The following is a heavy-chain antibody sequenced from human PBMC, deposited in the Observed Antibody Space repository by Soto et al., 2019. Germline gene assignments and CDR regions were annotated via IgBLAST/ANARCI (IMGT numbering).Heavy chain of an antibody. CDR2: IIPIFGTA. Sequence: SVKVSCKASGGTFSSYAISWVRQAPGQGLEWMGGIIPIFGTANYAQKFQGRVTITADESTSTAYMELSSLRSEDTAVYYCASPVPAAPVYYYYGMDVWGQGTTVTVSS. CDR3: ASPVPAAPVYYYYGMDV. D-gene: IGHD2-2*01. CDR1: GGTFSSYA. V-gene: IGHV1-69*01. J-gene: IGHJ6*02.